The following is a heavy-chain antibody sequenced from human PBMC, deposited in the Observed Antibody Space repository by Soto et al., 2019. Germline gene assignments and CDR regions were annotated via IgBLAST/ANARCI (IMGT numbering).Heavy chain of an antibody. D-gene: IGHD3-9*01. CDR2: IYYSGST. Sequence: SETLSLTCTVSGGSISSSSYYWGWIRQPPGKGLEWIGSIYYSGSTYYNPSLKSRVTISVDTSKNQFSLKLSSVTAADTAVYYCARGNPEVLRYFDWSYLNWFDPWGQGTLVTVSS. V-gene: IGHV4-39*01. CDR1: GGSISSSSYY. J-gene: IGHJ5*02. CDR3: ARGNPEVLRYFDWSYLNWFDP.